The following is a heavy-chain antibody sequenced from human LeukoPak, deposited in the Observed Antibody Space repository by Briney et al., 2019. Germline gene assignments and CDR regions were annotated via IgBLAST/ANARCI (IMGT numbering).Heavy chain of an antibody. D-gene: IGHD3-3*01. V-gene: IGHV3-7*01. CDR2: IKQDGSEK. CDR3: SRDMGYDFWRGYYYYKDV. Sequence: PGGSLRLSCAASGFTFSSYWMSWVRQAPGKGLEWVANIKQDGSEKYYVDSVKGRFTISRDNAKNSLYLQMNSLRAEDTAVYYCSRDMGYDFWRGYYYYKDVWGKGTTVTVSS. CDR1: GFTFSSYW. J-gene: IGHJ6*03.